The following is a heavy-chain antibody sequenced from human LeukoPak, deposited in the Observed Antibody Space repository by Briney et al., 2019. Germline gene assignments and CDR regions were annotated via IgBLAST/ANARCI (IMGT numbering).Heavy chain of an antibody. CDR3: ARGNSGSSGLWDS. CDR2: INPYGSST. CDR1: GFSISTYW. Sequence: GGSLRLSCVASGFSISTYWMHWVRQAPGKGLVWVSRINPYGSSTNYADSVKGRFTISRDSARNTVYLQMNSLRADDTAVYYCARGNSGSSGLWDSWGQETLVTVSS. J-gene: IGHJ4*02. D-gene: IGHD1-26*01. V-gene: IGHV3-74*01.